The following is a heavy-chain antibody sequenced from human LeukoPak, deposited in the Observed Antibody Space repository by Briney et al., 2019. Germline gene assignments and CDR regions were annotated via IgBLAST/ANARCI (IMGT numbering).Heavy chain of an antibody. V-gene: IGHV3-15*05. CDR1: GFIFHNAW. J-gene: IGHJ4*02. D-gene: IGHD3-3*01. Sequence: GGPLRLSCAASGFIFHNAWMTWVRQAPGEGLEWVGRIKSNPDGGTTDYAAPGKGRFIISRDDSKNTLYLQLNSLKTEDTAVYYCTTLSYDVHYWGQGTLVTVSS. CDR3: TTLSYDVHY. CDR2: IKSNPDGGTT.